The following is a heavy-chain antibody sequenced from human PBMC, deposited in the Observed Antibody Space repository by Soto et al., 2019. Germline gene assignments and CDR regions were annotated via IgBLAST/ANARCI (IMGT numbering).Heavy chain of an antibody. Sequence: GGSLRLSCAASGFTFSNAWMSWVRQAPGKGLEWVGRVKSKTDGGTTDYAAPVKGRFTISRDDSKNTLSLQMNNLKTEDTAVYYCRVGYYYYGMDVWGQGTTVTSP. CDR1: GFTFSNAW. CDR2: VKSKTDGGTT. J-gene: IGHJ6*02. D-gene: IGHD1-26*01. V-gene: IGHV3-15*01. CDR3: RVGYYYYGMDV.